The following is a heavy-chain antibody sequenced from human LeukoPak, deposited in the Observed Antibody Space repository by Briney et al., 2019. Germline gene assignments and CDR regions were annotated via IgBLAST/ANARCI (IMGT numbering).Heavy chain of an antibody. CDR1: GDSISSYY. CDR2: IYTSGST. CDR3: ARGVYSSSQYYFDY. D-gene: IGHD6-6*01. J-gene: IGHJ4*02. V-gene: IGHV4-4*07. Sequence: SETLSLTCTVSGDSISSYYWSWIRQPAGKGLEWIGRIYTSGSTNYNPSLKSRVTMSVDTSKNQFSLKLSSVTAADTAVYYCARGVYSSSQYYFDYWGQGTLVTVSS.